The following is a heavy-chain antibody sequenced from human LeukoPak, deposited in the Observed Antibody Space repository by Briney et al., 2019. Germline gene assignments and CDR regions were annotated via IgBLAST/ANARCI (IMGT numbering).Heavy chain of an antibody. CDR2: IYYSGST. D-gene: IGHD6-6*01. V-gene: IGHV4-39*01. CDR3: ARLSIAARPLTFDY. CDR1: GGSISSSSYY. Sequence: PSETLSLTCTVSGGSISSSSYYWGWIRQPPGKGLEWIGSIYYSGSTYYNPSLKSRVTISVDTSKNQFSLKLSSVTAADTAVYYCARLSIAARPLTFDYWGQGTLVTVSS. J-gene: IGHJ4*02.